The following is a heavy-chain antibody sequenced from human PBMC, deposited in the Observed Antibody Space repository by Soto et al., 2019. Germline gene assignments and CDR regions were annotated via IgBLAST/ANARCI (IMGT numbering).Heavy chain of an antibody. CDR1: GYTFTSFG. CDR2: ISTYNGNT. V-gene: IGHV1-18*01. Sequence: GASVKVSCKASGYTFTSFGISWVRQAPGQGPEWMGWISTYNGNTDYAQKLQGRVTMTTDTSTSTAYMELRSLRSDDTAVYYCARAPKLGHLPDFDHWGQGTLVTVSS. D-gene: IGHD3-16*01. CDR3: ARAPKLGHLPDFDH. J-gene: IGHJ4*02.